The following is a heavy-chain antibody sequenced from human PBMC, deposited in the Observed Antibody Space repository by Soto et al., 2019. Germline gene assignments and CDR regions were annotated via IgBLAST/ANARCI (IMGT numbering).Heavy chain of an antibody. CDR2: IIPIFGTA. CDR3: AGCFYGTNWLGDFDS. J-gene: IGHJ5*01. V-gene: IGHV1-69*06. Sequence: SVTVSCKATGGTFNDYVINWVRQAPGQGLEWMAGIIPIFGTANYAQKFQGRVTITADKSTSTAYMELNSLRSEDTAVYYCAGCFYGTNWLGDFDSWCQGTLLTVAS. CDR1: GGTFNDYV. D-gene: IGHD2-2*01.